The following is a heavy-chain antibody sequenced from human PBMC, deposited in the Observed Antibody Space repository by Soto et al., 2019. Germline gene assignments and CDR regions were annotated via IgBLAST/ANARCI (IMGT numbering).Heavy chain of an antibody. Sequence: SVKVSCKTSGDTSRSYTISWVRQAPGQGLEWMGGIIPLLGAANYAQKFQGRVTITADTSTTTAYMELSSLRSDDTAVYYCARGRGKSGTSWGQGTLVTVSS. CDR3: ARGRGKSGTS. D-gene: IGHD1-7*01. CDR2: IIPLLGAA. V-gene: IGHV1-69*08. CDR1: GDTSRSYT. J-gene: IGHJ5*02.